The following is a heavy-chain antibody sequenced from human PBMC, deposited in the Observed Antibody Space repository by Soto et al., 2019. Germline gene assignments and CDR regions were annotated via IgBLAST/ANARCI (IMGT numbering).Heavy chain of an antibody. CDR3: ARDRNVDYYSSGYPSRNWFDP. D-gene: IGHD3-22*01. J-gene: IGHJ5*02. CDR2: ISAYNGYT. CDR1: GYTFTSYG. V-gene: IGHV1-18*01. Sequence: QVQLVQSGAEVKKPGASVKVSCKASGYTFTSYGISWVRQAPGQGLEWMGWISAYNGYTYYAQKLQGRVTMTTDTSTSTGYMERGSLRSDDTAVYYCARDRNVDYYSSGYPSRNWFDPWGQGTLVTVSA.